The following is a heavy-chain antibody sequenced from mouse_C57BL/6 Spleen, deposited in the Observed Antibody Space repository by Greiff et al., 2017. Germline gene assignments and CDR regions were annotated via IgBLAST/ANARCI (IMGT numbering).Heavy chain of an antibody. V-gene: IGHV5-6*01. D-gene: IGHD1-1*01. CDR3: ARPDGSSSMDY. Sequence: EVHLVESGGDLVKPRGSLQLFCAASGFTSSSYGMSWSRQTPDKRLEWVATISSGSSYTYYPDSVKGLFTISRENAKNPLYLQMSSLKSEDTAMYYCARPDGSSSMDYWRQGTSVTVSS. CDR1: GFTSSSYG. J-gene: IGHJ4*01. CDR2: ISSGSSYT.